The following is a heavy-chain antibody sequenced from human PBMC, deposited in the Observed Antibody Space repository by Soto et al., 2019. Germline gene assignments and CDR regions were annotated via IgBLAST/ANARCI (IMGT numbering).Heavy chain of an antibody. CDR2: INPSGGST. D-gene: IGHD1-1*01. CDR3: ARAQLADDSFDI. J-gene: IGHJ3*02. Sequence: ASVKVSCKASGYTFTSYYMHWVRQAPGQGLEWMGIINPSGGSTSYAQKFQGRVTMTRDTSTSTVYMELSSLRSEYTAVNYCARAQLADDSFDIWGQGTMVTVSS. CDR1: GYTFTSYY. V-gene: IGHV1-46*01.